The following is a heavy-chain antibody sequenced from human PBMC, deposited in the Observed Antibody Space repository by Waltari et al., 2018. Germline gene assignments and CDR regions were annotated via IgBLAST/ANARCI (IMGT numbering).Heavy chain of an antibody. V-gene: IGHV4-38-2*02. CDR2: IYHSGTT. Sequence: QVQLQESGPGLVKPSETLSLTCTVSGYSITSGYYWGCIRQPPGKGLEWIGSIYHSGTTYYNPSLKVRLTISVDTSKNQFSLRLSSVTAADTAVYYCARAPMSGAATGTFDFWGLGSLVTVSP. J-gene: IGHJ4*02. CDR1: GYSITSGYY. D-gene: IGHD6-13*01. CDR3: ARAPMSGAATGTFDF.